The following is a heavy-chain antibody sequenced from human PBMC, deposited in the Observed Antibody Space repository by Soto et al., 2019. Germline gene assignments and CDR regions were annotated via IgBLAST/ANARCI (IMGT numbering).Heavy chain of an antibody. J-gene: IGHJ6*02. CDR1: GFMFSSYD. CDR2: IGPAGDT. Sequence: DVHLVESGGGLVQPGGSLRLSCAASGFMFSSYDMQWVRQGPGKGLEWVSGIGPAGDTYYAGSVKGRFTISRENAKNSLYLQMTSLRAEDTAVYYCARDWYYGSGTYNYYGMDVWGQGTTVTVSS. CDR3: ARDWYYGSGTYNYYGMDV. V-gene: IGHV3-13*01. D-gene: IGHD3-10*01.